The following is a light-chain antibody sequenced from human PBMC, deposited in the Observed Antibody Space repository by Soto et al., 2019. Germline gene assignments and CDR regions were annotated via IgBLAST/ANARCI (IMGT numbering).Light chain of an antibody. CDR1: SSDVGGYNY. CDR3: CSYAGRYPFV. J-gene: IGLJ3*02. V-gene: IGLV2-11*01. Sequence: QSALTQPRSVSGSPGQSVTISCTGTSSDVGGYNYVSWYQQHPGKAPKFLIYDVTKRPSGVPDRFSGSKSGNTASLTISGLQAEDEADYYCCSYAGRYPFVFGGGTKLTVL. CDR2: DVT.